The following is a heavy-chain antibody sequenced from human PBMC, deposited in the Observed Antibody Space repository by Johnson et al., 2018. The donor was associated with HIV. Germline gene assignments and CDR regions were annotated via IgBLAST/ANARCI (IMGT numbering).Heavy chain of an antibody. Sequence: VQLVESGGGVVQPGRSLRLSCVASGFSFSSFAMHWVRQAPGKGLQWVAVMSFDETNSYDSDSVDVKGRFTISRDNSKNTLYLQMDSLRGEDTAVYYCAKAYSAVVGDAFDIWGQGTMVTVSS. J-gene: IGHJ3*02. CDR1: GFSFSSFA. V-gene: IGHV3-30-3*01. D-gene: IGHD3-22*01. CDR2: MSFDETNS. CDR3: AKAYSAVVGDAFDI.